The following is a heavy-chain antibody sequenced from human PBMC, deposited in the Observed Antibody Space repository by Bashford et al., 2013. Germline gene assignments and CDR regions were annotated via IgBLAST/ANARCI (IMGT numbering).Heavy chain of an antibody. Sequence: SVKVSCKASGGTFSSYAISWVRQAPGQGLEWMGGIIPIFGTANYAQKFQGRVTITADESTSTAYMELSSLRSEDTAVYYCARTRSGGXLLDFDYWGQGTLVTVSS. CDR1: GGTFSSYA. V-gene: IGHV1-69*13. D-gene: IGHD1-26*01. CDR2: IIPIFGTA. CDR3: ARTRSGGXLLDFDY. J-gene: IGHJ4*02.